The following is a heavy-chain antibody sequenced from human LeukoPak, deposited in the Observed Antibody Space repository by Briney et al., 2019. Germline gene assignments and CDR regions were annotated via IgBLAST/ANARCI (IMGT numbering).Heavy chain of an antibody. V-gene: IGHV3-53*01. D-gene: IGHD4-23*01. CDR1: GFSVSNNY. CDR3: ARGGGGGNPFDY. CDR2: IYSGGAT. J-gene: IGHJ4*02. Sequence: GGSLRLSCAVSGFSVSNNYMSWVRQAPGKGLAWVSVIYSGGATYYADSVKGRFTISRDNSKNTLYLQMNSLRAEDTAVYYCARGGGGGNPFDYWGRGTLVTVSS.